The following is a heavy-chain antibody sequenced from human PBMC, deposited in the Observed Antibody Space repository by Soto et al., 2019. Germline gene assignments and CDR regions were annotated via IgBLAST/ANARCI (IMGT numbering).Heavy chain of an antibody. CDR1: GFTFSSYW. J-gene: IGHJ4*02. Sequence: GGSLRLSCAASGFTFSSYWMHWVRQVPEKGLVWVSRINSDGTITNYADAVKGRFTISRDNVKNTLYLQMNSLRAEDTAVYYCVRYSRTVGGSYRPDYWGQGTLVTVSS. CDR3: VRYSRTVGGSYRPDY. CDR2: INSDGTIT. V-gene: IGHV3-74*01. D-gene: IGHD3-16*02.